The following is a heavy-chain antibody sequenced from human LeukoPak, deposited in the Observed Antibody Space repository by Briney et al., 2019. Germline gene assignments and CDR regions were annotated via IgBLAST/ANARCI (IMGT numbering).Heavy chain of an antibody. Sequence: GGSLRLSCAASGFTFSTYGTHWVRQAPGKGLEWVSLISGDGGSTYYADSVKGRFTISRDNSKNSLYLQMNSLRTEDTALYYCAKDYCSSTSCHVDYWGQGTLVTVSS. D-gene: IGHD2-2*01. CDR3: AKDYCSSTSCHVDY. CDR1: GFTFSTYG. CDR2: ISGDGGST. V-gene: IGHV3-43*02. J-gene: IGHJ4*02.